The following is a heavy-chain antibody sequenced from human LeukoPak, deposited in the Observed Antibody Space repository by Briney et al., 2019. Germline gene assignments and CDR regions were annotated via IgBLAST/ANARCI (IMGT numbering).Heavy chain of an antibody. V-gene: IGHV3-74*03. CDR1: GFTFSSYW. CDR2: INTDGSST. D-gene: IGHD2-21*02. Sequence: GGSLRLSCAASGFTFSSYWMHWVRQAPGKGRVWVSRINTDGSSTTYADSVKGRFTISRDNAKNTLYLQMNSLKTEDTAVYYCTTAVVVVTTFDYWGQGTLVTVSS. CDR3: TTAVVVVTTFDY. J-gene: IGHJ4*02.